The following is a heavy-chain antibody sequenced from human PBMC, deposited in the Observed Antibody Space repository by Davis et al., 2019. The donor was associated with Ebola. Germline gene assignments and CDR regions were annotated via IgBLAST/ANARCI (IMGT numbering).Heavy chain of an antibody. V-gene: IGHV3-30*04. CDR1: GFTFSSYA. Sequence: GESLKISCAASGFTFSSYAMHWVRQAPGKGLEWVAVISYDGSNKYYADSVKGRFTISRDNSKNTLYLQMNGLRAEDTAVYYCARDRVGATFMGAFVEWGQGTLVTVSS. CDR2: ISYDGSNK. D-gene: IGHD1-26*01. J-gene: IGHJ4*02. CDR3: ARDRVGATFMGAFVE.